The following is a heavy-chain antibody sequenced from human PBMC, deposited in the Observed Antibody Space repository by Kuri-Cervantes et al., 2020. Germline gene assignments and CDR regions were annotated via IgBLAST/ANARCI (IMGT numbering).Heavy chain of an antibody. D-gene: IGHD3-10*01. V-gene: IGHV3-23*01. CDR3: AKDYYGSGSALDY. J-gene: IGHJ4*02. CDR1: GFTFSSYG. CDR2: ISGSGGST. Sequence: GGSLRLSCAASGFTFSSYGMHWVRQAPGKGLEWVSAISGSGGSTYYADSVKGRFTISRDDSKNTLYLQMNSLRAEDTAVYYCAKDYYGSGSALDYWGQGTLVTVSS.